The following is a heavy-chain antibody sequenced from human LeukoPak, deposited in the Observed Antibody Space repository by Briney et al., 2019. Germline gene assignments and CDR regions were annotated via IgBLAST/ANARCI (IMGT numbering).Heavy chain of an antibody. V-gene: IGHV4-39*07. CDR1: GGSISSSSYY. D-gene: IGHD3-10*01. J-gene: IGHJ5*02. CDR3: ARAAVGVNWFDP. CDR2: IYYSGST. Sequence: PSETLSLTCTVSGGSISSSSYYWGWIRQPPGKGLEWIGSIYYSGSTYYNPSLKSRVTISVDTSKNQFSLKLSSVTAADTAVYYCARAAVGVNWFDPWGQGTLVTVSS.